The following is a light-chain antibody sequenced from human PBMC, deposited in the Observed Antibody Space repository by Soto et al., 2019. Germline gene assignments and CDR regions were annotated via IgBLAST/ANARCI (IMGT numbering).Light chain of an antibody. CDR1: QSVLSRSNNKNK. CDR3: QQYYNTSLT. V-gene: IGKV4-1*01. Sequence: DLVMTQSPDSLAVSLGERATMNCKSTQSVLSRSNNKNKLAWYQQKPGQPPKLLIYWASTREPGVPDRFRGSGSGTDFTLTISSVQAEDVAVYYCQQYYNTSLTFGGGTKADIK. CDR2: WAS. J-gene: IGKJ4*01.